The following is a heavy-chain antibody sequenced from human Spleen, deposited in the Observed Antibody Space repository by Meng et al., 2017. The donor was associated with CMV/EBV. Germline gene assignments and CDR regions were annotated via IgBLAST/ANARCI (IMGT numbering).Heavy chain of an antibody. D-gene: IGHD1-26*01. CDR3: ARDSSEDSGSYYGY. Sequence: QGVLVELGGGGVQPGRSLRLSGAASGFTFSSYAMHWVRQAPGKGLEWVAVISYDGSNKYYADSVKGRFTISRDNSKNTLYLQMNSLRAEDTAVYYCARDSSEDSGSYYGYWGQGTLVTVSS. V-gene: IGHV3-30-3*01. J-gene: IGHJ4*02. CDR2: ISYDGSNK. CDR1: GFTFSSYA.